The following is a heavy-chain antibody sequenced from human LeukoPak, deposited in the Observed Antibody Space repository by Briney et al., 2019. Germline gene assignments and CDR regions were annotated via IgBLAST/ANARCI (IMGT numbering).Heavy chain of an antibody. D-gene: IGHD2-2*01. CDR1: GGSISSHY. CDR3: ARDRAVVVPAAMDYYYYYYMDV. Sequence: SETLSLTCTVSGGSISSHYWSWIRQPPGKGLEWIGYIYYSGSTNYNPSLKSRVTISVDTSKNQFSLKLSSVTAADTAVYYCARDRAVVVPAAMDYYYYYYMDVWGKGTTVTVSS. CDR2: IYYSGST. V-gene: IGHV4-59*11. J-gene: IGHJ6*03.